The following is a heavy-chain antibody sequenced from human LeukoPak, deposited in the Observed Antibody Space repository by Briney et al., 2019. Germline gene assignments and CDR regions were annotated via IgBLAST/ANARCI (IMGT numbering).Heavy chain of an antibody. CDR3: ATEGFVVAAAGHIGYFQH. D-gene: IGHD6-13*01. V-gene: IGHV3-33*01. Sequence: GGSLRLSCAASGFTFSSYGMHWVHQAPGKGLEWVAVIWYDGSDKYYADSVKGRFTISRDNSKSTLYLQMNSLRAEDTAVYYCATEGFVVAAAGHIGYFQHWGQGTLVTVSS. J-gene: IGHJ1*01. CDR1: GFTFSSYG. CDR2: IWYDGSDK.